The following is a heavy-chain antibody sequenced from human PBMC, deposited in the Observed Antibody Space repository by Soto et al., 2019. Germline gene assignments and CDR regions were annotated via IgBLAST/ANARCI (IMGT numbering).Heavy chain of an antibody. Sequence: QITLKESGPPLVKPTQTLTLTCTFSGFSLSTSGVGVAWIRQPPGKALEWLALIYWDDDKRYRPSLETRLTIPKDTSKNQVVLTMPNMDSVATATYYCAYLPCSGGSCYWFSYSGMDVWGQGTTVTVSS. CDR2: IYWDDDK. CDR3: AYLPCSGGSCYWFSYSGMDV. V-gene: IGHV2-5*02. D-gene: IGHD2-15*01. J-gene: IGHJ6*02. CDR1: GFSLSTSGVG.